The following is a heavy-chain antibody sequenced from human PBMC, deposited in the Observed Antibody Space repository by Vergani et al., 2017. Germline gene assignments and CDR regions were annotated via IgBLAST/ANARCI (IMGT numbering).Heavy chain of an antibody. D-gene: IGHD3-22*01. V-gene: IGHV3-64*01. Sequence: VQLVESGGGLVQPGGSLRLSCAASGFTFSSYAMHWVRQAPGKGLEYVSAISSNGGSTYYANSVKGRFTISRDNSKNTLYLQMGSLRAEDMAVYYCARGNGYYDSSGYYVLYYYYGMDVWGQGP. CDR2: ISSNGGST. J-gene: IGHJ6*02. CDR3: ARGNGYYDSSGYYVLYYYYGMDV. CDR1: GFTFSSYA.